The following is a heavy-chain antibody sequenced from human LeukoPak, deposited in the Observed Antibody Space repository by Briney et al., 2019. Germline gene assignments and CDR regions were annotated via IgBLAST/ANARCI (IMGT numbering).Heavy chain of an antibody. CDR3: ARDPSNWGNAFDI. D-gene: IGHD7-27*01. CDR2: TYYRSKWYT. Sequence: SQTLSLTCAISGDSVPSNSAAWNWIRQSPSRGLQWLGRTYYRSKWYTDYALSVRSRVNINPDTSKNQFSLQLNSVTPEDTAVYYCARDPSNWGNAFDIWGQGTMVTVSS. V-gene: IGHV6-1*01. CDR1: GDSVPSNSAA. J-gene: IGHJ3*02.